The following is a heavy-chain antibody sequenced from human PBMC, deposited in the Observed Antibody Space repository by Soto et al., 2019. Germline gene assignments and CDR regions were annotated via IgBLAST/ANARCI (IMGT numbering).Heavy chain of an antibody. Sequence: QVQLVESGGGVVQPGRSLRLSCAASGFTFSSYAMHWVRQAPGKGLEWVAVISYDGSNKYYADSVEGRFTISRDNSKNPLYLEMNSLGGGGTGVYFWGRGSIAGPPMGAFDIWGQGTMVTVSS. CDR3: GRGSIAGPPMGAFDI. J-gene: IGHJ3*02. D-gene: IGHD6-13*01. CDR1: GFTFSSYA. CDR2: ISYDGSNK. V-gene: IGHV3-30-3*01.